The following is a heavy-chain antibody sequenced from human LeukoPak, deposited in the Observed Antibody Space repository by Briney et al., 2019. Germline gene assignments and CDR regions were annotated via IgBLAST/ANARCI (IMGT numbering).Heavy chain of an antibody. Sequence: SETLSLTCTVSGGSISSSSYYWGWIRQPPGKGLEWIGNNSGSTYYNPSLESRVTMSLDTSKNQFSLKLSSVTAADTAVYYCARDENGYVWGSFRAWGQGTLVTVSS. D-gene: IGHD3-16*02. CDR2: NSGST. J-gene: IGHJ5*02. V-gene: IGHV4-39*07. CDR1: GGSISSSSYY. CDR3: ARDENGYVWGSFRA.